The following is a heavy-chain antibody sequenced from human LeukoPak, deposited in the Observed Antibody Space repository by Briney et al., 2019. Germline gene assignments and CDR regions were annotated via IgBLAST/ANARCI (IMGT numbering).Heavy chain of an antibody. V-gene: IGHV4-59*08. CDR3: ARHLYGSGSYYLQIYYYYGMDV. J-gene: IGHJ6*02. CDR2: IYYSGST. Sequence: PSETLSLTCTVSGGSISSYYWSWIRQPAGKGLEWIGYIYYSGSTNYNPSLKSRVTISVDTSKNQFSLKLSSVTAADTAVYYCARHLYGSGSYYLQIYYYYGMDVWGQGTTVTVSS. CDR1: GGSISSYY. D-gene: IGHD3-10*01.